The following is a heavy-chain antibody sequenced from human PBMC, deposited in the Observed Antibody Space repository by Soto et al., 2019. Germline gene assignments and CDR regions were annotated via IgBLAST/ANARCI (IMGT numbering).Heavy chain of an antibody. V-gene: IGHV3-23*01. J-gene: IGHJ6*02. CDR3: AKDLGMFYYYGMDA. Sequence: EVQLLESGGGLVQPGGSLRLSCAASAFTFSSYAMTWVRQAPGKGLEWVSAISASGGGIYYADSVEGRFPISRDNSKNPLYLQMNSLRAEDTAIYYCAKDLGMFYYYGMDAWGQGNTVTVSS. CDR2: ISASGGGI. CDR1: AFTFSSYA. D-gene: IGHD7-27*01.